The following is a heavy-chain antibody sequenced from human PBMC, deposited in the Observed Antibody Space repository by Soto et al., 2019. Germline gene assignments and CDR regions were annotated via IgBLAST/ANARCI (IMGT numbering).Heavy chain of an antibody. J-gene: IGHJ4*02. CDR2: VNHSGTT. V-gene: IGHV4-34*01. CDR1: GGSFSGYY. D-gene: IGHD2-2*01. CDR3: ARGIGYCSSINCYSSRRLRFDS. Sequence: QVQLQQWGAGLLKPSETLSLTCAVYGGSFSGYYWTWIRQSPEKGLEWIGVVNHSGTTYYNPSLKTRVTISVHTPKNQFSLKMSSVTAADTAVYYCARGIGYCSSINCYSSRRLRFDSWGQGTLVTVSS.